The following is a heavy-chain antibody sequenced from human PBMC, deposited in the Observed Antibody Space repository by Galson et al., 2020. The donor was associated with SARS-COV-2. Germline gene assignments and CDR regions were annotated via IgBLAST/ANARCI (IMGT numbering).Heavy chain of an antibody. D-gene: IGHD3-10*01. CDR3: TRGFMYYYGSGTYYEDY. V-gene: IGHV3-49*04. CDR1: GFTFGDYA. Sequence: TGGSLRLSCTASGFTFGDYAMSWVRQAPGKGLEWVGFIRSKAYGGTTEYAASVKGRFTISRDDSKSIAYLQMNSLKTEDTAVYYCTRGFMYYYGSGTYYEDYWGQGALVTVSS. J-gene: IGHJ4*02. CDR2: IRSKAYGGTT.